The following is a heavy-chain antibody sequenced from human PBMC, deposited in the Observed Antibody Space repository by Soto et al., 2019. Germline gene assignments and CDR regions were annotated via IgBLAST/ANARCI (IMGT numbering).Heavy chain of an antibody. Sequence: QVQLVQSGAEVKKPGSSVKVSCKASGGTFSSYAISWVRQAPGQGLEWMGGIVPIFGTANYAQKFQGRVTITADESTSTAYMELSSLRSEDTAVYYCARDREGYGYGGRNNWFDPWGQGTLVTVSS. CDR1: GGTFSSYA. CDR2: IVPIFGTA. V-gene: IGHV1-69*01. D-gene: IGHD5-18*01. J-gene: IGHJ5*02. CDR3: ARDREGYGYGGRNNWFDP.